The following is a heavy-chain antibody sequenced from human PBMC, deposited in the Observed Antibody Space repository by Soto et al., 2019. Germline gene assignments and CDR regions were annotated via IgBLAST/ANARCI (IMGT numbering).Heavy chain of an antibody. CDR3: ARPVTQYSGSSSFDY. V-gene: IGHV1-46*01. D-gene: IGHD1-26*01. CDR1: GYTFTSYY. CDR2: INPSGGST. J-gene: IGHJ4*02. Sequence: QVQLVQSGAEVKKPGASVKVSCKASGYTFTSYYMHWVRQAPVQGLEWMGIINPSGGSTSYAQKFQGRVNMTRDTSTSTVYMELSSLRSEDTAVYYCARPVTQYSGSSSFDYWGQGTLVTVSS.